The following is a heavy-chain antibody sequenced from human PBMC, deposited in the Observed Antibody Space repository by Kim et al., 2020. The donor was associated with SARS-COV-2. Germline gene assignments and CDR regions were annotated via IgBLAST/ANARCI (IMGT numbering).Heavy chain of an antibody. J-gene: IGHJ3*02. CDR2: IYSGGST. D-gene: IGHD6-13*01. Sequence: GGSLRLSCAASGFTVSSNYMSWVRQAPGKGLEWVSVIYSGGSTYYADSVKGRFTISRDNSKNTLYLQMNSLRAEDTAVYYCSSSSWYVAFDIWGQGTMVTVSS. CDR1: GFTVSSNY. CDR3: SSSSWYVAFDI. V-gene: IGHV3-53*01.